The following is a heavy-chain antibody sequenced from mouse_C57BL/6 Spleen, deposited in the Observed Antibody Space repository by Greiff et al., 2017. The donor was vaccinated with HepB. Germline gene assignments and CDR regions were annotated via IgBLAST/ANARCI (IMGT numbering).Heavy chain of an antibody. CDR2: IRLKSDNYAT. Sequence: EVQGVESGGGLVQPGGSMKLSCVASGFTFSNYWMNWVRQSPEKGLEWVAQIRLKSDNYATHYAESVKGRFTISRDDSKSSVYLQMNNLRAEDTGIYYCTGGRGRYFDVWGTGTTVTVSS. CDR3: TGGRGRYFDV. V-gene: IGHV6-3*01. D-gene: IGHD1-1*01. J-gene: IGHJ1*03. CDR1: GFTFSNYW.